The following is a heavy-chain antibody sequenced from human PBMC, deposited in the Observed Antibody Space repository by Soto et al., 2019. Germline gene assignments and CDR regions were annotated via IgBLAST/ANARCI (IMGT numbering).Heavy chain of an antibody. V-gene: IGHV3-30*03. CDR2: VSRDGGTK. J-gene: IGHJ4*02. D-gene: IGHD2-8*02. CDR1: GFTVSTYG. Sequence: QVQLVESGGGVVQAGRSLRLSCAVSGFTVSTYGMHWVRQARGKGLEWVAVVSRDGGTKYYADSVKGRFTISRDNSRNTLFLEMNSLRGDDMAVYYCSGAVASGYWGQGTLVTVSS. CDR3: SGAVASGY.